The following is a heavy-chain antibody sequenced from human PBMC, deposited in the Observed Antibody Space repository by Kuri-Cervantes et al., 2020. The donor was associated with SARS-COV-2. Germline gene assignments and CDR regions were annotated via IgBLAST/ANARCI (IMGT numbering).Heavy chain of an antibody. V-gene: IGHV3-74*03. Sequence: GGSLRLSCAASGFTFNTFWLHWVRQVPGQGPVWVSRIGSGGTIIKYADSVKGRFTISRDDAKNMLYLQMNNLRVEDTALYYFNSDRWGDNDFDSWGQGTMVTVSS. CDR3: NSDRWGDNDFDS. J-gene: IGHJ3*01. D-gene: IGHD3-16*02. CDR1: GFTFNTFW. CDR2: IGSGGTII.